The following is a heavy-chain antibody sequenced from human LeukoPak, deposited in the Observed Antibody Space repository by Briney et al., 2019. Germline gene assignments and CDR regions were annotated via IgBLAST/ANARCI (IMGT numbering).Heavy chain of an antibody. CDR1: GFSFSGHW. D-gene: IGHD6-6*01. Sequence: GGSLRLSCTASGFSFSGHWMHWARQLPGKGLVWVSRISPTGSTTSYADSVKGRFTVSRDNATNTLYLQVNNLRAEDTAVYYCARGPNSNWSGLDFWGQGTLLTVSS. CDR2: ISPTGSTT. CDR3: ARGPNSNWSGLDF. V-gene: IGHV3-74*01. J-gene: IGHJ4*02.